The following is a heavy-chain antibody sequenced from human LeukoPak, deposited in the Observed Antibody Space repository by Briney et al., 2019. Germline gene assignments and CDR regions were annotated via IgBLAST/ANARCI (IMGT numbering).Heavy chain of an antibody. Sequence: GGSLRLSCAASGFTFSSYSMNWVRQAPGKGLEWVSSISSSSSYIYYADSVKGRFTISRDNAKNSLYLQTNSLRAEDKAVYYCARSAIYTNYSDYWGQGTLVTVSS. CDR1: GFTFSSYS. D-gene: IGHD5-18*01. V-gene: IGHV3-21*01. CDR3: ARSAIYTNYSDY. CDR2: ISSSSSYI. J-gene: IGHJ4*02.